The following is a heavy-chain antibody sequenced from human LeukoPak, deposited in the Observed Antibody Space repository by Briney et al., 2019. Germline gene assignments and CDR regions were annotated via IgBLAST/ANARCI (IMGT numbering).Heavy chain of an antibody. CDR3: ARHSGSYDAFDI. D-gene: IGHD1-26*01. CDR1: GFTFSSYS. V-gene: IGHV3-21*01. Sequence: GGSLRLSCAASGFTFSSYSMNWVRQAPGKGLEWVSSISSSSYIYYADSVKGRFTISRDNAKNSLYLQMNSLRAEDTAVYYCARHSGSYDAFDIWGQGTMVTVSS. CDR2: ISSSSYI. J-gene: IGHJ3*02.